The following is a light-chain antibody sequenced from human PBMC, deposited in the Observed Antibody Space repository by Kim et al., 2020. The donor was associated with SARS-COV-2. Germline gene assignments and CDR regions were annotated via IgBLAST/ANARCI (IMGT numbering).Light chain of an antibody. CDR2: GAS. CDR1: QSVSST. Sequence: VYPAERAARPCRASQSVSSTLAWCQQKPGQAPRPLIYGASTRATGIPARFSGSGSGTEFTLTISSLQSEDFTVYYCQLYNNWLTFGGGTKMDIK. J-gene: IGKJ4*01. CDR3: QLYNNWLT. V-gene: IGKV3-15*01.